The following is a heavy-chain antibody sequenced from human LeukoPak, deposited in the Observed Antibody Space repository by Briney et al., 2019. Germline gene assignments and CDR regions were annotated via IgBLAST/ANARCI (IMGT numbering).Heavy chain of an antibody. CDR3: ARRSYYDSGGYYYDF. CDR2: IYPDDSDT. Sequence: GESLKISCKGSGYRFTSYWIGWVRQMPGKGLEWMGIIYPDDSDTRYSPSFQGQVTISADKSISTAYLQWSSLKASDTAMYYCARRSYYDSGGYYYDFWGQGTLVTVSS. CDR1: GYRFTSYW. D-gene: IGHD3-22*01. V-gene: IGHV5-51*01. J-gene: IGHJ4*02.